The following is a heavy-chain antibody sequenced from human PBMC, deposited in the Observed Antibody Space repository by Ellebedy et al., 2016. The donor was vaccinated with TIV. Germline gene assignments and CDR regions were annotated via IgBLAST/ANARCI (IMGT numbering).Heavy chain of an antibody. V-gene: IGHV3-23*01. CDR1: GFTFRNSA. Sequence: GESLKISCAASGFTFRNSAMSWVRQAPGEGLEWVSSIAGSGAVTYYAASVQGRFTISGDTSKNTLYLQMNSLRAEDTAVYYCAKGVSVDYRPFDYWGQGTLVTVYS. J-gene: IGHJ4*02. CDR3: AKGVSVDYRPFDY. D-gene: IGHD4-11*01. CDR2: IAGSGAVT.